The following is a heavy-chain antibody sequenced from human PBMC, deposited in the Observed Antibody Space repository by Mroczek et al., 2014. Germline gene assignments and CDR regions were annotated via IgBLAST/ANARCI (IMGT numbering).Heavy chain of an antibody. CDR3: AKGPSSEYYFEY. Sequence: QLVEDWGRGVGPASGGSLRLSCAASGFTFSSYGMHWVRQAPGKGLEWVAIISYDGSNKYYADSVKGRFTISRDNSKNTLYLQMNSLRAEDTAVYYCAKGPSSEYYFEYWGQGTLVTVSS. V-gene: IGHV3-30*18. J-gene: IGHJ4*02. CDR2: ISYDGSNK. CDR1: GFTFSSYG.